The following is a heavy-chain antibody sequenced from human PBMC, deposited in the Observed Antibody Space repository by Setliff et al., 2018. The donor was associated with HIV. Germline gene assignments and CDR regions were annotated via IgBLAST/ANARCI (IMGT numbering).Heavy chain of an antibody. V-gene: IGHV1-69*05. D-gene: IGHD2-2*01. CDR3: ARDFGGYCSSMSCPGLFDP. J-gene: IGHJ5*02. CDR1: GGTFSNYG. Sequence: SVKVSCKASGGTFSNYGMSWVRQAPGQGLEWMGGIIPISGTANYAQKFQGRVTITTDESTSTAYMELSGLRSEDTAVYYCARDFGGYCSSMSCPGLFDPWGQGTRVTVS. CDR2: IIPISGTA.